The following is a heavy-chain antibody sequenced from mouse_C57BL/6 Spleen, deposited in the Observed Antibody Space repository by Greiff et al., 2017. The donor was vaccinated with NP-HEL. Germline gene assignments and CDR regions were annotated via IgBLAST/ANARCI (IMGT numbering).Heavy chain of an antibody. J-gene: IGHJ2*01. V-gene: IGHV1-69*01. CDR3: ARRPVVAGWDFDY. CDR2: IDPSDSYT. CDR1: GYTFTSYW. Sequence: QVQLQQPGAELVMPGASVKLSCKASGYTFTSYWMHWVKQRPGQGLEWIGEIDPSDSYTNYNQKFKGKSTLTVDKSSSTAYMQLSSLTSEDSAVYYCARRPVVAGWDFDYWGQGTTLTVSS. D-gene: IGHD1-1*01.